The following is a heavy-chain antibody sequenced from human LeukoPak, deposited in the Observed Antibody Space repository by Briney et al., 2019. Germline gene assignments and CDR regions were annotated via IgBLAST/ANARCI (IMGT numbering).Heavy chain of an antibody. CDR2: ISGSGGST. D-gene: IGHD3-3*01. CDR1: GFTFSSYA. Sequence: PGGSLRLSCAASGFTFSSYAMSWVRQAPGKGLEWVSAISGSGGSTYYADSVKGRFTISRDNSKNTLYLQMNSLRAEDTAVYYCAKGGGYYPRSSYFDYWGQGTLVTVSS. CDR3: AKGGGYYPRSSYFDY. V-gene: IGHV3-23*01. J-gene: IGHJ4*02.